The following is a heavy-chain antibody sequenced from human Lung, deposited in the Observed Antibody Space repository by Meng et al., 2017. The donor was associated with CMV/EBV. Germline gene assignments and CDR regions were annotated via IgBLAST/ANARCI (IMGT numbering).Heavy chain of an antibody. Sequence: SVXVSCKASGYTSTSYYMHWVRQAPGQGLEWMGIINPSGGSTSYAQKFQGRVTMTRDTSTSTVYMELSSLRSEDTAVYYCATYGSGRIFDYWGQGTLVTVSS. CDR3: ATYGSGRIFDY. D-gene: IGHD3-10*01. CDR1: GYTSTSYY. CDR2: INPSGGST. V-gene: IGHV1-46*01. J-gene: IGHJ4*02.